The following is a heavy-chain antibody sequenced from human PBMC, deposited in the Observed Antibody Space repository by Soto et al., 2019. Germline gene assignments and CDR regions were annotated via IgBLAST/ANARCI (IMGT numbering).Heavy chain of an antibody. CDR1: GFSVTNNY. CDR2: IDIGGKT. V-gene: IGHV3-66*01. J-gene: IGHJ4*02. CDR3: ARGRGSTGYLGREHYFDY. Sequence: EVQVVESGGGLVQPGGSLRLSCAASGFSVTNNYMNWVRQAPGKGLEWVFIIDIGGKTYYADSVKDRFTISRDNSRNTLYLHMDSLRAEDTAVYYCARGRGSTGYLGREHYFDYWGQGTLVTVSP. D-gene: IGHD2-2*01.